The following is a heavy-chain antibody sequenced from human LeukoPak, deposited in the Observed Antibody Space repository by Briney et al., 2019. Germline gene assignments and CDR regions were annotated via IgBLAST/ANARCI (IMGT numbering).Heavy chain of an antibody. V-gene: IGHV3-23*01. J-gene: IGHJ4*02. CDR2: ISGRGGTT. CDR1: GFTFSSYA. CDR3: AKYPTTGYSYYFDY. Sequence: GGSLRLSCAASGFTFSSYAMSWVRQAPGKGLEWVSGISGRGGTTYSADSVRGRFTISRDDSKNTLYLQMNSLRAEDTAAYYCAKYPTTGYSYYFDYWGQGTLVTVSS. D-gene: IGHD3-9*01.